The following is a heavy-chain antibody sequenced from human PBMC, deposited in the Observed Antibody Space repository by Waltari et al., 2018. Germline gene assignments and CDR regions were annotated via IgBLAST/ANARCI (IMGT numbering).Heavy chain of an antibody. V-gene: IGHV1-58*02. Sequence: QMQLVQSGPEVKKPGTSVKVSCKASGFTFTSSAMQWVRQARGQRLEWIGWIVVGSGNTNYAQKFQERVTITRDMSTSTAYMELSSLRSEDTAVYYCAVVPVGSYYGHAFDIWGQGTMVTVSS. CDR2: IVVGSGNT. D-gene: IGHD1-26*01. CDR3: AVVPVGSYYGHAFDI. J-gene: IGHJ3*02. CDR1: GFTFTSSA.